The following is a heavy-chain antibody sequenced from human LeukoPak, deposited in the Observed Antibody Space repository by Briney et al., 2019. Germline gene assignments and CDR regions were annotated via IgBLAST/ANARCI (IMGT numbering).Heavy chain of an antibody. CDR2: IYYSGST. Sequence: SETLSLTCTVSGGSISSGSYYWSWIRQPPGKGLEWIGYIYYSGSTNYNPSLKSRVTISVDTSKNQFSLKLSSVTAADTAVYYCARHGPPDYYGSGSYYTVSSTPFDYWGQGTLVTVSS. V-gene: IGHV4-61*01. CDR1: GGSISSGSYY. J-gene: IGHJ4*02. CDR3: ARHGPPDYYGSGSYYTVSSTPFDY. D-gene: IGHD3-10*01.